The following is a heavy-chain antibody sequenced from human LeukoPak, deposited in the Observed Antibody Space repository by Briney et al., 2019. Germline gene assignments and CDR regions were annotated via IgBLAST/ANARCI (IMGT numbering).Heavy chain of an antibody. CDR2: IIPIFGTA. CDR3: ARVPTRYITIFGVVIIGWFDP. V-gene: IGHV1-69*01. Sequence: SVKVSCKASGGTFSSYAISWVRQAPGQGLEWMGGIIPIFGTANYAQKVQGRVTITADESTSKAYMELSSLRSEDTAVYYCARVPTRYITIFGVVIIGWFDPWGQGTLVTVSS. D-gene: IGHD3-3*01. J-gene: IGHJ5*02. CDR1: GGTFSSYA.